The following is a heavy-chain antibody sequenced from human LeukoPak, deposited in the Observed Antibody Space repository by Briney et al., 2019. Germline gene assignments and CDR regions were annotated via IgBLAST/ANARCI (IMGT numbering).Heavy chain of an antibody. CDR3: ARHMDTYYYDSSDFSALYY. CDR2: IYYSGST. Sequence: PSETLSLTCTVSGXSISSYYWSWIRQPPGKGQEWIGYIYYSGSTNYIPSLKTLLTISVDTSNTHFSLKLSSVTAADTAVYYCARHMDTYYYDSSDFSALYYWGQGTLVTVSS. J-gene: IGHJ4*02. D-gene: IGHD3-22*01. CDR1: GXSISSYY. V-gene: IGHV4-59*08.